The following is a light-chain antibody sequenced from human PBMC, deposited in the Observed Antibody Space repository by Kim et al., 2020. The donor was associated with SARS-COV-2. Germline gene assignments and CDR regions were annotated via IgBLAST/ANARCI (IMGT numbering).Light chain of an antibody. CDR3: QQYGSSPLT. J-gene: IGKJ4*01. CDR2: SKS. CDR1: QSVCRY. V-gene: IGKV3-20*01. Sequence: LSPGERATLARRPSQSVCRYLAWYQQKTGKAPRLLIYSKSTRATGSPDRFTGSGSGTDFTRTNSRLEPEDFAMYYCQQYGSSPLTFGGGTKVDIK.